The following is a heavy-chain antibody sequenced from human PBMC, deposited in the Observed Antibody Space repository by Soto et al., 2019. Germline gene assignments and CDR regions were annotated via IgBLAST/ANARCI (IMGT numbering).Heavy chain of an antibody. CDR3: ARAPVGLDTISYFDY. J-gene: IGHJ4*02. V-gene: IGHV4-39*07. CDR2: LYYTGTT. Sequence: SETLSLTCSVSGGSIGSSSYYFGWIRQPPGKGLEWIGSLYYTGTTYYNSSLESRMHMSLDATRNHYSLRLTSVTAADTAVYFCARAPVGLDTISYFDYWGQGKLVTVSS. CDR1: GGSIGSSSYY. D-gene: IGHD3-3*01.